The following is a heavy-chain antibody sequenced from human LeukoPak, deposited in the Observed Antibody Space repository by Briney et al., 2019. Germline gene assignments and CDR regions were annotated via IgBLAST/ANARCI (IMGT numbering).Heavy chain of an antibody. J-gene: IGHJ4*02. CDR3: ARGRDSSGYYFDY. CDR1: GGTFSSYA. Sequence: ASVKVSCKASGGTFSSYAISWVRQAPGQGLEWMGRIIPILGIANYAQKFQGRVTITADKSTSTAYMELSSLRSEDTAVYYCARGRDSSGYYFDYWAREPWSPSPQ. D-gene: IGHD3-22*01. V-gene: IGHV1-69*04. CDR2: IIPILGIA.